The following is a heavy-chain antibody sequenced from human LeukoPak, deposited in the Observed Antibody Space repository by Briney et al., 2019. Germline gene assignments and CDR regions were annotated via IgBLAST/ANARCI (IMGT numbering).Heavy chain of an antibody. Sequence: ASVKVSCKASGYTFTNFAISWVRQAPGQGLEWMGRITPKSGVTSYAQNFQGRVTMTRDTSIGTAYMELNRLRFDDTALYYCARIYLKSGYTYFDQWGQGTLITVSS. CDR2: ITPKSGVT. J-gene: IGHJ4*02. D-gene: IGHD5-18*01. CDR3: ARIYLKSGYTYFDQ. V-gene: IGHV1-2*06. CDR1: GYTFTNFA.